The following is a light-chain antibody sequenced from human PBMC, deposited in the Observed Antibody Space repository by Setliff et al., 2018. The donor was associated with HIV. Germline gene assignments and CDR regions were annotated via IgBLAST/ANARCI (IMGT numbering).Light chain of an antibody. J-gene: IGLJ2*01. CDR1: SGSIASTY. Sequence: NFMLTQPHSVSESPGKTVTISCTRSSGSIASTYVQWYQQRPGSSPTTVMYEDNQRPSGVPDRFSGSIDSSSNSASLTISGLKTEDEADYYCQSYDTSNVVFGGGTKVTVL. V-gene: IGLV6-57*01. CDR2: EDN. CDR3: QSYDTSNVV.